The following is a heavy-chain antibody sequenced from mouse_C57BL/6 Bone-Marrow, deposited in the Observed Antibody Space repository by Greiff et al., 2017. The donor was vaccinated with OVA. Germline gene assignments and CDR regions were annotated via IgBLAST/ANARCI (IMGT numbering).Heavy chain of an antibody. CDR1: GYSITSGYY. V-gene: IGHV3-6*01. D-gene: IGHD1-1*01. J-gene: IGHJ4*01. CDR2: ISYDGSN. Sequence: EVQLVESGPGLVKPSQSLSLPCSVTGYSITSGYYWNWIRQFPGNKLEWMGYISYDGSNNYNQSLKNRISLTRDTSKNQFFRKLNSVTTEDTATYYCARERGSTVVAPYAMDYWGQGTSVTVSS. CDR3: ARERGSTVVAPYAMDY.